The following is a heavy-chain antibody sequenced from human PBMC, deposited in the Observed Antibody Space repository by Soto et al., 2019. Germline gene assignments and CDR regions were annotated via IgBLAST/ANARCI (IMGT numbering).Heavy chain of an antibody. Sequence: RSLTCAVSGSSITITYYWGWVRQPPGKGLEWIGSIHHSGSVFESGSTHYNPSFKSRVTISADTSKNQFSLKLTSVTAADTAVYFCARNSSSSYFDYWGQGTLVTVSS. D-gene: IGHD6-13*01. V-gene: IGHV4-38-2*01. CDR1: GSSITITYY. J-gene: IGHJ4*02. CDR3: ARNSSSSYFDY. CDR2: IHHSGSVFESGST.